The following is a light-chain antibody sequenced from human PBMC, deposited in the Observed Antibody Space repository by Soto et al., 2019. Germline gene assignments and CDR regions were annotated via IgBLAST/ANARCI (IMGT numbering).Light chain of an antibody. CDR2: GAS. V-gene: IGKV3-15*01. CDR3: QQYNNWTIT. CDR1: QSVGSH. Sequence: ERVMTQSPATLSVSPGERATLSCRASQSVGSHLAWYQQKPGQPPRLXIYGASTRETGILARFSGSGSGTEFTLTISSLQSEDFAVYYCQQYNNWTITFGQGTRLEIK. J-gene: IGKJ5*01.